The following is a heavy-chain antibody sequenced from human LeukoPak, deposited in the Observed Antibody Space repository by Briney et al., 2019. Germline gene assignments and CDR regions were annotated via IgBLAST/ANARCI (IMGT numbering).Heavy chain of an antibody. CDR1: GFTFSSYE. Sequence: PGGSLRLSCAASGFTFSSYEMNWVRQAPGKGLEWVSYISSSGGTIYYADSVKGRFTISRDNAKNSLYLQINSLRAEDTAVYYCARDLHCGSGSHQDENFDYGGQGTLVTASS. CDR2: ISSSGGTI. CDR3: ARDLHCGSGSHQDENFDY. V-gene: IGHV3-48*03. D-gene: IGHD3-10*01. J-gene: IGHJ4*02.